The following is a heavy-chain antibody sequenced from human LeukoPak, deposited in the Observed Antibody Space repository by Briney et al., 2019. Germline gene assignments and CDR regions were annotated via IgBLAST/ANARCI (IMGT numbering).Heavy chain of an antibody. D-gene: IGHD3-10*01. CDR1: GFTFSSYS. CDR3: ARENHLWFGESTNWFDP. CDR2: ISSSSSTI. V-gene: IGHV3-48*04. Sequence: PGGSLRLSCAASGFTFSSYSMNWVRQAPGKGLEWVSYISSSSSTIYYADSVKGRFTISRDNAKNSLYLQMNSLRAEDTAVYYCARENHLWFGESTNWFDPWGQGTLVTVSS. J-gene: IGHJ5*02.